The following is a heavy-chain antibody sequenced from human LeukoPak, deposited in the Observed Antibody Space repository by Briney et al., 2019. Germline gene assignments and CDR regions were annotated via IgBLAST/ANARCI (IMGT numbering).Heavy chain of an antibody. Sequence: PGGSLRLSCAASGFTFSSYGMHWVRQAPGKGLEWVAVIWYDGSNKYYADSVKGRFTISRDNSKNTLYLQMNSLRAEDTAVYYCARDGAGGVPVDYYYYGMDAWGQGTTVTVSS. CDR2: IWYDGSNK. CDR3: ARDGAGGVPVDYYYYGMDA. J-gene: IGHJ6*02. CDR1: GFTFSSYG. D-gene: IGHD3-3*01. V-gene: IGHV3-33*01.